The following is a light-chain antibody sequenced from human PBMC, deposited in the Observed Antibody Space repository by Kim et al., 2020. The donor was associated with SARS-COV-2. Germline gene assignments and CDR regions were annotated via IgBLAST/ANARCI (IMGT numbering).Light chain of an antibody. Sequence: SVSPGQTASITGSGEGLGNKYASWYQQRSGQSPVLVIYQDSKRPSGIPERFSGSNSGNTATLTISGTQAMDEADYYCQAWDNSAGVFGTGTKVTVL. J-gene: IGLJ1*01. CDR1: GLGNKY. CDR3: QAWDNSAGV. V-gene: IGLV3-1*01. CDR2: QDS.